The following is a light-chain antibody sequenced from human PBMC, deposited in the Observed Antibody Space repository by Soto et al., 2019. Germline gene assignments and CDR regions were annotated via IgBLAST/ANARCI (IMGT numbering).Light chain of an antibody. CDR3: SSYTSSSTLLYV. Sequence: QSALTQPASVSGSPGQSIPISCTGTSSDVGGYNYVSWYQQNPGKAPKLMIYDVSNRPSGVSNRFSGSKSGNTASLTISGLQADDEADYYCSSYTSSSTLLYVFGTGTKLTVL. CDR2: DVS. J-gene: IGLJ1*01. V-gene: IGLV2-14*01. CDR1: SSDVGGYNY.